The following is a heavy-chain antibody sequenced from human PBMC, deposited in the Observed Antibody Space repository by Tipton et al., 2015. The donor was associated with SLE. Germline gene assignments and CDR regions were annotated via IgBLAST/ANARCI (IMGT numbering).Heavy chain of an antibody. CDR2: IYSGGRT. D-gene: IGHD6-13*01. J-gene: IGHJ4*02. Sequence: TLSLTCTVSGGSISGHYWSWIRQPPGKGLEWIGYIYSGGRTNYNPSLKSRVTISVDTSKNQFSLKLSSVTAADTAVYYCARDRNPYSSGWYYFDYWGQGTLVTVSS. CDR3: ARDRNPYSSGWYYFDY. CDR1: GGSISGHY. V-gene: IGHV4-4*08.